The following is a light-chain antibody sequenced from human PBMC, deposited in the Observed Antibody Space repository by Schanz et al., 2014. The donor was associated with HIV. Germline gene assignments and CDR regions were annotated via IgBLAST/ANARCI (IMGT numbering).Light chain of an antibody. Sequence: DIQMTQSPSTLSASVGDRVTITCRASQSISSWLAWYQQKPGKAPKLLIYKASNLESGVPSRFSGSGSGTEFTLTITSLQPDDFATYFCQQYVSYSQWPFGQGTKVEIK. CDR2: KAS. CDR3: QQYVSYSQWP. J-gene: IGKJ1*01. CDR1: QSISSW. V-gene: IGKV1-5*03.